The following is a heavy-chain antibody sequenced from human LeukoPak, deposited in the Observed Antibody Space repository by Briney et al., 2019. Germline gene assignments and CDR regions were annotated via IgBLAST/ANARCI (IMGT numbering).Heavy chain of an antibody. Sequence: SQTLSLTCAVSGGSISSGGYSWSWIRQPPGKGLEWIGYIYHSGSTYYNPSLKSRVTISVDRSKNQFSLKLSPVTAADTAVYYCARSGDLDSIDYWGQGTLVTVSS. CDR1: GGSISSGGYS. V-gene: IGHV4-30-2*01. CDR3: ARSGDLDSIDY. D-gene: IGHD1-1*01. CDR2: IYHSGST. J-gene: IGHJ4*02.